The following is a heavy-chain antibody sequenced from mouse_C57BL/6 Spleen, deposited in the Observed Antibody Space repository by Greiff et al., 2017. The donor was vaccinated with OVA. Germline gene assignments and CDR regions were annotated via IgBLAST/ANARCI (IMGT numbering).Heavy chain of an antibody. J-gene: IGHJ4*01. V-gene: IGHV14-4*01. Sequence: EVKLQESGAELVRPGASVKLSCTASGFNIKDDYMHWVKQRPEQGLEWIGWIDPENGDTEYASKFQGKATITADTSSNTAYLQLSSLTSEDTAVYYCTTGYYGSRGYAMDYWGQGTSVTVSS. CDR1: GFNIKDDY. CDR3: TTGYYGSRGYAMDY. D-gene: IGHD1-1*01. CDR2: IDPENGDT.